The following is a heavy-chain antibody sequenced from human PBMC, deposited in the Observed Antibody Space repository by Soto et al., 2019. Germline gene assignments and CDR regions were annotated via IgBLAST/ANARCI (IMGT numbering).Heavy chain of an antibody. CDR3: AKKKVASSYYYYYGMDD. CDR1: GFTFSSYA. CDR2: ISGSGGST. Sequence: EVQLLESGGGLVQPGGSLRLSCAASGFTFSSYAMSWVRQAPGKGLEWVSAISGSGGSTYYADSVKGRFTTSRDSSKNPLYLHMNSLKAEDTAVYDGAKKKVASSYYYYYGMDDWGQGTTVTVSS. D-gene: IGHD5-12*01. V-gene: IGHV3-23*01. J-gene: IGHJ6*02.